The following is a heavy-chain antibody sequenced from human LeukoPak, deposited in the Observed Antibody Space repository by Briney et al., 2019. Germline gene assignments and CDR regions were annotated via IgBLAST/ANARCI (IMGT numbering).Heavy chain of an antibody. V-gene: IGHV3-21*01. CDR3: ARDVGYSSGLDY. D-gene: IGHD6-19*01. J-gene: IGHJ4*02. CDR2: ISSSSSYI. CDR1: GFTLSTYS. Sequence: GGSLRLSGAASGFTLSTYSVNWVPQAPGQGRKSVSSISSSSSYIYYADSVKGRFTISRDNAKNSLYLQMNSLRAEDTAVYYCARDVGYSSGLDYWGQGTLVTVSS.